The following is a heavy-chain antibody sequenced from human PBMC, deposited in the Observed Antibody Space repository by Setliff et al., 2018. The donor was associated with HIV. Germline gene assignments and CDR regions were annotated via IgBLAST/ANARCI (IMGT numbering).Heavy chain of an antibody. V-gene: IGHV3-74*01. D-gene: IGHD1-26*01. Sequence: GESLKISCAASGFTFRSYWMHWVRQAPGKGLVWVSRFNTNGNRTTYADSVEGRFTISRDNAKNTVYLQMNSLRAEDTAVYYCARGPLYSGSPADYHYYYMAVWGKGTTVTVSS. J-gene: IGHJ6*03. CDR3: ARGPLYSGSPADYHYYYMAV. CDR1: GFTFRSYW. CDR2: FNTNGNRT.